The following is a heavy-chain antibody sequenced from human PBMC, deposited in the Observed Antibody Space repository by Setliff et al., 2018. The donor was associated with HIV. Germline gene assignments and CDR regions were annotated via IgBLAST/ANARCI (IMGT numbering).Heavy chain of an antibody. CDR2: INHSGGT. D-gene: IGHD3-16*01. V-gene: IGHV4-34*01. CDR3: ALLEVPFIGGRIPSF. J-gene: IGHJ4*02. Sequence: PSETLSLTCAVYNGSFNGYYWSWIRQPPGKGLEWIGEINHSGGTTYNPSLNGRVGISVDTSKNQFSLKLITLTVAETAVYYCALLEVPFIGGRIPSFWGQGTLVTVSS. CDR1: NGSFNGYY.